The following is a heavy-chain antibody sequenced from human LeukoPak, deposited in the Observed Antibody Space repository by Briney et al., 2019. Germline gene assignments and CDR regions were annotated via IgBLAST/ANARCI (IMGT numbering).Heavy chain of an antibody. D-gene: IGHD5-12*01. Sequence: ASVKVSCKASGYTFTSYDINWVRQATGQGLEWMGWMNPNSGNTGYAQKFQGRVTMTRNTSISTAYMELSSLRSEGTAVYYCARGILVATGNDYWGQGTLVTVSS. J-gene: IGHJ4*02. CDR2: MNPNSGNT. V-gene: IGHV1-8*01. CDR3: ARGILVATGNDY. CDR1: GYTFTSYD.